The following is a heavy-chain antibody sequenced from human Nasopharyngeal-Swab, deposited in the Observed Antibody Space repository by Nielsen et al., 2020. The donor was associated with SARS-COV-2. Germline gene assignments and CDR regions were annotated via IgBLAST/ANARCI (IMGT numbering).Heavy chain of an antibody. J-gene: IGHJ2*01. CDR2: FNPSGGGT. CDR1: GYTFTHYY. V-gene: IGHV1-46*01. CDR3: ARDLYGDFFSYFDL. D-gene: IGHD4-17*01. Sequence: ASVKVSCKASGYTFTHYYIHWVRQAPGQGLEWMGLFNPSGGGTTYAQKFQGRVTMTRAPSTTTVYMEMSSLRSEDTAVYYCARDLYGDFFSYFDLWGRGTLVTVSS.